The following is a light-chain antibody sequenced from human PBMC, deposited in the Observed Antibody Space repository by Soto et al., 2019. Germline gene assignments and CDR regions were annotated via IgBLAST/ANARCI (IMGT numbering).Light chain of an antibody. CDR3: QQYNRYSPT. V-gene: IGKV1-5*01. Sequence: DIQMTQSPSTLSASVGDRVTITCRASQSISSWLAWYQQKPGKAPKLLIYDASSLESGVPSRFSGSGSGTEFTLIISSMQPADLATYYCQQYNRYSPTFGQGTKVEIK. CDR1: QSISSW. CDR2: DAS. J-gene: IGKJ1*01.